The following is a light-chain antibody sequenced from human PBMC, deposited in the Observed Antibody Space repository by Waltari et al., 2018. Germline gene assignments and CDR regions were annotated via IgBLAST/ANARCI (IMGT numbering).Light chain of an antibody. V-gene: IGKV3-20*01. CDR2: SAS. Sequence: EIVLTQSPGTLSLSPEERATLSCRASQSVRSSYLAWYQQKSGQPPRLLIYSASSRATGIPDRFIGSGSGTDFTLTISRLEPEDFAVYYCQEYGSSLTWTFGQGTKVEIK. CDR1: QSVRSSY. CDR3: QEYGSSLTWT. J-gene: IGKJ1*01.